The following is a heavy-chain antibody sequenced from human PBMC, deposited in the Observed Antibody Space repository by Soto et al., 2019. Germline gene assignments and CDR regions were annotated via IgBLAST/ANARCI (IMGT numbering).Heavy chain of an antibody. CDR2: ISSSSSYI. CDR3: ARSGQYSSSWYAPDPYYYYYGMDV. V-gene: IGHV3-21*01. Sequence: GGSLRLSCAASGFTFSSYSMNWVRQAPGKGLEWVSSISSSSSYIYYADSVKGRFTISRDNAKNSLYLQMNSLRAEDTAVYYCARSGQYSSSWYAPDPYYYYYGMDVWGQGTTVTVSS. J-gene: IGHJ6*02. D-gene: IGHD6-13*01. CDR1: GFTFSSYS.